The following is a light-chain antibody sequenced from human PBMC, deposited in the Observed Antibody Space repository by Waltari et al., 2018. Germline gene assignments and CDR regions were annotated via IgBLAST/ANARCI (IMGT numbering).Light chain of an antibody. CDR3: MQGTHCDG. Sequence: DVVMTQSPLSLPVTLGHPASLSCTSSQSLVYSDGNTYLHWFQQRPGQPPRRLIYKVSNRDSGVPDRFSGSGSGTDFTLKISRVEAEDVGVYYCMQGTHCDGFGPGTKVDIK. J-gene: IGKJ3*01. CDR1: QSLVYSDGNTY. V-gene: IGKV2-30*01. CDR2: KVS.